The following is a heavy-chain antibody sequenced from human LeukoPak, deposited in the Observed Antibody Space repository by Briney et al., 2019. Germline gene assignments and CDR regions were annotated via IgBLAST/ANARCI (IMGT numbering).Heavy chain of an antibody. Sequence: GGSLRLSCAASGFMFNSYVMSWVRQAPGKGLEWVSAINGGGGNTYYADSVKGRFTISRDNSKNMVYLQMNSLRADDTAVYYCAKEGFDSWGQGTLVTVSS. CDR3: AKEGFDS. CDR1: GFMFNSYV. J-gene: IGHJ4*02. CDR2: INGGGGNT. V-gene: IGHV3-23*01.